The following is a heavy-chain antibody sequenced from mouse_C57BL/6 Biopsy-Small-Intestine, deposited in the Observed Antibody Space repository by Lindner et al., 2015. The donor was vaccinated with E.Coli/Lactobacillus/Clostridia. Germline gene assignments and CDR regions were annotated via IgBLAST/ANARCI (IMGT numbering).Heavy chain of an antibody. D-gene: IGHD2-1*01. CDR1: GYAFSNYL. V-gene: IGHV1-54*01. CDR3: ASYGNFDH. J-gene: IGHJ3*01. Sequence: VQLQESGAELVRPGTSVKASCKASGYAFSNYLIEWVKQRPGQGLEWIGVINPGSGGTDYNEKFKAKATLTADKSSSTAYMQLSSLTSEDSAVYFCASYGNFDHWGQGTLVTVSA. CDR2: INPGSGGT.